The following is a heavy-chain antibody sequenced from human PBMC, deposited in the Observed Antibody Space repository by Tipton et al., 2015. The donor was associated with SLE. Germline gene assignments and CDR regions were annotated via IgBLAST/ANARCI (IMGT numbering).Heavy chain of an antibody. Sequence: TLSLTCTVSGGSTTNYYWSWIRQPPGKGLEWFGYIYDSGSTSYNPSLKSRVTISEDTSKQQFSLKLSSLTAADTAVYYCARRPLADGYFWCFYLWGRVSLVTVSS. D-gene: IGHD5-24*01. V-gene: IGHV4-59*08. CDR2: IYDSGST. J-gene: IGHJ2*01. CDR1: GGSTTNYY. CDR3: ARRPLADGYFWCFYL.